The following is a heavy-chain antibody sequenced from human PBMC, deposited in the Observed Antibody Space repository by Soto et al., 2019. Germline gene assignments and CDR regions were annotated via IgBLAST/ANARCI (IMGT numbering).Heavy chain of an antibody. CDR3: ARRESSYYYYYGMDV. CDR2: ISSSSSYI. CDR1: GFTFSSYS. V-gene: IGHV3-21*01. J-gene: IGHJ6*02. D-gene: IGHD3-10*01. Sequence: GGSLRLSCAASGFTFSSYSMNWVRQAPGKGLEWVSSISSSSSYIYYADSVKGRFTISRDNAKNSLYLQMNSLRAEDTAVYYCARRESSYYYYYGMDVWVQGTTVTVSS.